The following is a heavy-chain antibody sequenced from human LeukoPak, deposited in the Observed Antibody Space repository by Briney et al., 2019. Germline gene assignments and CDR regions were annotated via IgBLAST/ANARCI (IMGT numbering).Heavy chain of an antibody. CDR1: RFTFSTYW. CDR2: IKQDGREK. CDR3: AKGIVVVISGNAFDI. Sequence: GGSLRLSCAASRFTFSTYWMSWVRQAPGKGLEWVANIKQDGREKYYVDSVKGRFTISRDNAKNSLYLQMNSLRAEDTAVYYCAKGIVVVISGNAFDIWGQGTMVTVSS. J-gene: IGHJ3*02. V-gene: IGHV3-7*01. D-gene: IGHD3-22*01.